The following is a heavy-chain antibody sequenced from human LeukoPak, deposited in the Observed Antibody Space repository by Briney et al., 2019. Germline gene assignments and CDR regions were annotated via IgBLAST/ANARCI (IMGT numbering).Heavy chain of an antibody. CDR2: INSDGSWT. V-gene: IGHV3-74*01. CDR3: AGSYYDFWSGKNWFDP. J-gene: IGHJ5*02. D-gene: IGHD3-3*01. Sequence: GGSLRLSCAASGNYWMHWVRQVPGKGLVWVSHINSDGSWTSYADSVKGRFTISRDNAKNSLYLQMNSLRAEDTAVYYCAGSYYDFWSGKNWFDPWGQGTLVTVSS. CDR1: GNYW.